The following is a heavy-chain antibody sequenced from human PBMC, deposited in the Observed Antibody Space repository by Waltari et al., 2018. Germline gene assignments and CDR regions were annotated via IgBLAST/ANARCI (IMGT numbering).Heavy chain of an antibody. J-gene: IGHJ4*02. CDR2: INLDGSST. D-gene: IGHD2-15*01. Sequence: EVQLVESGGALVQPGGSLRLSCAASGFSFSGYWMHWVRQVPGKGLVWVSSINLDGSSTHYADSVKGRFIISRDNAKNTLYLELNSLRTEDTAVYYCARDPVVVTTTPYFDYWGQGTLVTVSS. V-gene: IGHV3-74*01. CDR3: ARDPVVVTTTPYFDY. CDR1: GFSFSGYW.